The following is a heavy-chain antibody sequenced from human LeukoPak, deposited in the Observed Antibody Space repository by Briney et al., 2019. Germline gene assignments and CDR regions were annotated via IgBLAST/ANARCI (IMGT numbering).Heavy chain of an antibody. CDR1: GFSFSSYW. CDR3: AKGRNPGPAGYGMDV. Sequence: GGSLRLSCAASGFSFSSYWMHWVRQAPGKGLEWVSAISGSGGSTYYADSVKGRFTISRDNSKNTLYLQMNSLRAEDTALYYCAKGRNPGPAGYGMDVWGQGTTVTVSS. CDR2: ISGSGGST. V-gene: IGHV3-23*01. J-gene: IGHJ6*02.